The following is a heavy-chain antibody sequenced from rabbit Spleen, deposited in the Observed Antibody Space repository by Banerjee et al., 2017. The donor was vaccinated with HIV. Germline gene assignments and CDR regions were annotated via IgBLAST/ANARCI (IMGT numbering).Heavy chain of an antibody. CDR1: GFTFSSYY. V-gene: IGHV1S45*01. Sequence: QQQLEESGGDLVKPGGTLTLTCTASGFTFSSYYMCWVRQAPGKGLEWIACIDGGWSGSTYYASWANGRFPISKTSSTTVTLQMTSLTAADTSTYFCARDGGGSSGYYFKLWGQGTLVTVS. CDR3: ARDGGGSSGYYFKL. CDR2: IDGGWSGST. J-gene: IGHJ3*01. D-gene: IGHD1-1*01.